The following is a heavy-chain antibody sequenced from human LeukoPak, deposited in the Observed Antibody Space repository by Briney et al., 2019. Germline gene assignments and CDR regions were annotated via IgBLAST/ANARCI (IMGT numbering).Heavy chain of an antibody. Sequence: GGSLRLSCAASGFTFSSYGMHWVRQAPGKGLEWVAVISYDGSNKYYADSVKGRFTISRDNSKNTLYLQMNSLRAEDTAVYYCARGALKYCSGGSCYSGGYWGQGTLVTVSS. CDR2: ISYDGSNK. V-gene: IGHV3-30*03. CDR3: ARGALKYCSGGSCYSGGY. J-gene: IGHJ4*02. D-gene: IGHD2-15*01. CDR1: GFTFSSYG.